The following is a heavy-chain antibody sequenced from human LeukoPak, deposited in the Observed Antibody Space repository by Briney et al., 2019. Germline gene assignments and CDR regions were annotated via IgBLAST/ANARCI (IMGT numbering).Heavy chain of an antibody. D-gene: IGHD6-13*01. CDR2: IWYDGSNK. V-gene: IGHV3-33*01. Sequence: GRSLRLSCAASGFTFSSDGMHWVRQAPGKGLEWVAVIWYDGSNKYYADSVKGRFTISRDNSKNTLYLQMNSLRAEDTAVYYCAREKLAAAGTGFDYWGQGTLVTVSS. CDR3: AREKLAAAGTGFDY. CDR1: GFTFSSDG. J-gene: IGHJ4*02.